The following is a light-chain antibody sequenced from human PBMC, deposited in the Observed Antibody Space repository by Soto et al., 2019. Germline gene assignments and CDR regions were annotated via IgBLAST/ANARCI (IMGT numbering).Light chain of an antibody. Sequence: DIQMTQSPSSLSASVGDRVTITCRTSQTISDYLNWYQHKPGKAPKLLISAASSLQSGVPSRFSGSGSGTDFTLTISSLQPEDFATYYCQQSDSTLTFGPGTKVDIK. CDR2: AAS. J-gene: IGKJ3*01. V-gene: IGKV1-39*01. CDR3: QQSDSTLT. CDR1: QTISDY.